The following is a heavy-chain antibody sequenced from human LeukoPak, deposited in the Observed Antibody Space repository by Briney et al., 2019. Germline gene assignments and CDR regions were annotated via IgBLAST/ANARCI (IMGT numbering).Heavy chain of an antibody. Sequence: PGGSLRLSCVASGFTFNTYNTNWVRQAPGKGLKWVSYISGSSNTIYYAESVKGRFTISRDNAKNSLYLQMSSLRADDTAVYYCARDLSSYAYGFDVWGQGTMVTVS. CDR3: ARDLSSYAYGFDV. V-gene: IGHV3-48*01. D-gene: IGHD2-2*01. CDR1: GFTFNTYN. J-gene: IGHJ3*01. CDR2: ISGSSNTI.